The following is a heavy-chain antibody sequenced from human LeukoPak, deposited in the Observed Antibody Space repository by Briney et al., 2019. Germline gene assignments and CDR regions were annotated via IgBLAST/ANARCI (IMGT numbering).Heavy chain of an antibody. CDR1: GFTFSNYW. CDR2: IKSDGSST. D-gene: IGHD6-13*01. Sequence: GGSLRLSCAASGFTFSNYWMHWLRQAPGKGPVWVSRIKSDGSSTRFADSVQGRFTISRDNGKNTLYLQMNSLRAEDTAVYYCARGGDSSNWYPGYFEYWGQGALVTVSS. J-gene: IGHJ4*02. V-gene: IGHV3-74*01. CDR3: ARGGDSSNWYPGYFEY.